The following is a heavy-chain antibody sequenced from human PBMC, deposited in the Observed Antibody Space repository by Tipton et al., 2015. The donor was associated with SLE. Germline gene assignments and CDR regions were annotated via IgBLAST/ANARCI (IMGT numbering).Heavy chain of an antibody. CDR3: ARDPVYGDYGWRAEYFQH. CDR1: GGSISSHY. CDR2: IYYSGST. V-gene: IGHV4-59*11. Sequence: LRLSCTVSGGSISSHYWSWIRQPPGKGLEWIGYIYYSGSTNYNPSLKSRVTISVDTSKNQFSLKLSSVTAADTAVYYCARDPVYGDYGWRAEYFQHWGQGTLVTVSS. D-gene: IGHD4-17*01. J-gene: IGHJ1*01.